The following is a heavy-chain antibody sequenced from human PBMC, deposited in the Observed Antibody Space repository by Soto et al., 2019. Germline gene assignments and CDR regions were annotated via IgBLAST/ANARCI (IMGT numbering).Heavy chain of an antibody. D-gene: IGHD3-3*01. V-gene: IGHV1-3*01. Sequence: GASVKVSCKASGYTFTRYTMYWVRQAPGQRLECMGWINAGNDNIKYSQKFQGRVTITTDTSTSTAYMDLTSLRSEDTAVYYCARGESFQLLAHYWGQGTLVTVSS. CDR2: INAGNDNI. CDR1: GYTFTRYT. CDR3: ARGESFQLLAHY. J-gene: IGHJ4*02.